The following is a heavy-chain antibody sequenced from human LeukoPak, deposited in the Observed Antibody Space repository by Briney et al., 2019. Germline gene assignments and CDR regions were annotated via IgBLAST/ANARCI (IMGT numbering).Heavy chain of an antibody. D-gene: IGHD2/OR15-2a*01. CDR1: GYSISSGHY. CDR3: ARHSIAGYYYYLDV. J-gene: IGHJ6*03. CDR2: GYHTGTT. V-gene: IGHV4-38-2*01. Sequence: SETLSLTCAVSGYSISSGHYWGWIRQPPGKGLEWIGSGYHTGTTYYNPSLESRVIISVDTSKNQISLKVTSVTAADTAVYHCARHSIAGYYYYLDVWGKGTTVTVPS.